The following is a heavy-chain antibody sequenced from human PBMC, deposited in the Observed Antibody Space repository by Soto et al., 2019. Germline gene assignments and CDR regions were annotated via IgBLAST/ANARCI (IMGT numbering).Heavy chain of an antibody. D-gene: IGHD2-2*01. CDR1: GITISNYF. CDR3: VAGDQYYAMGA. CDR2: ISYDGSNK. J-gene: IGHJ6*02. V-gene: IGHV3-30-3*01. Sequence: QVQLVESVGGVVQPGRSLRVSCAASGITISNYFMYWVRQAPGKGLEWVAAISYDGSNKHYSDSVKGRFTISRDNSKNTLFLQMNRLRDEDTAVYYCVAGDQYYAMGAWGQGTTVAVCS.